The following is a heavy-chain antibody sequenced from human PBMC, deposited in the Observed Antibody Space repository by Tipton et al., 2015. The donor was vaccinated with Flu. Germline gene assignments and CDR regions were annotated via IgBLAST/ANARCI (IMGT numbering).Heavy chain of an antibody. D-gene: IGHD2-15*01. Sequence: TLSLTCTVSSYPITTNFYWGWIRQPPGKGLEWIGYIYFTGSTNYNPSLKSRVTISVDMSKNQFSLKLTSVTAADTAVYYCARGGGSPSYWGQGTLVTVSS. CDR3: ARGGGSPSY. V-gene: IGHV4-59*01. CDR2: IYFTGST. CDR1: SYPITTNFY. J-gene: IGHJ4*02.